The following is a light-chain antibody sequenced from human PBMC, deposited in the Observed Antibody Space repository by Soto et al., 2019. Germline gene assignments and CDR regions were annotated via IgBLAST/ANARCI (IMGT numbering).Light chain of an antibody. CDR1: QSIDTY. CDR3: QQSYTIPWT. V-gene: IGKV1-39*01. J-gene: IGKJ1*01. CDR2: VAS. Sequence: DIQMTQSPSSLSASVGDRVTITCRASQSIDTYLNWYQQKPGKAPKVLIYVASRLQNWVPSRFSGSGSGTDFSLTITSLQPEDFATYFCQQSYTIPWTFGQGTRVEVK.